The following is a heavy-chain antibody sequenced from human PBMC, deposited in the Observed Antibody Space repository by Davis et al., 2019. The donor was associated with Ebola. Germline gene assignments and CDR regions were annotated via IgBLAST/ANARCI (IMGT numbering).Heavy chain of an antibody. CDR2: LYYSGST. CDR3: ARGVGAPTLGWFDP. V-gene: IGHV4-31*03. CDR1: GGSISSGGYY. D-gene: IGHD1-26*01. Sequence: LRLSCTVSGGSISSGGYYWSWIRQHPGKGLEWIGYLYYSGSTYYNPSLKSRVTISVDTSKNQFSLKLSSVTAADTAVYYCARGVGAPTLGWFDPWGQGTLVTVSS. J-gene: IGHJ5*02.